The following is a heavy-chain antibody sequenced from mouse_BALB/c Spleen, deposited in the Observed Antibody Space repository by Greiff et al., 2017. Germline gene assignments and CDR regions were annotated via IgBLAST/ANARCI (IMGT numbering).Heavy chain of an antibody. Sequence: DVMLVESGGGLVKPGGSLKLSCAASGFTFSSYAMSWVRQTPEKRLEWVASISSGGSTYYPDSVKGRFTISRDNARNILYLQMSSLRSEDTAMYYCARVGYDWYFDVWGAGTTVTVSS. CDR3: ARVGYDWYFDV. CDR2: ISSGGST. CDR1: GFTFSSYA. D-gene: IGHD2-2*01. V-gene: IGHV5-6-5*01. J-gene: IGHJ1*01.